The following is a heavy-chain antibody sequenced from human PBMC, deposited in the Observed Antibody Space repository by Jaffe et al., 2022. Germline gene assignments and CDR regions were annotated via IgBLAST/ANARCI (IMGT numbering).Heavy chain of an antibody. V-gene: IGHV7-4-1*02. J-gene: IGHJ4*02. CDR3: ARDGVVATYDY. Sequence: QVQLVQSGSELKKPGASVKVSCKASGYSFTSYTMNWVRQAPGQGLEWMGWINTNTGNPTYAQGFTGRFVFSLDTSVNTAYLQINSLNAEDTAVYYCARDGVVATYDYWGQGTLVTVSS. CDR2: INTNTGNP. D-gene: IGHD2-15*01. CDR1: GYSFTSYT.